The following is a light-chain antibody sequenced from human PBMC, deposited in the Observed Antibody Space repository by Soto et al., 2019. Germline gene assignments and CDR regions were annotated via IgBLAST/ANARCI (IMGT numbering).Light chain of an antibody. V-gene: IGKV3-11*01. CDR1: QNIGTS. Sequence: EIVLTQRPATLSLSPGESATLACSAGQNIGTSLVWSQQKPGQAPRLLIDDSSNRATGSPARFSGSGSGTEFTLTISSLQPDDFATYCCQHYKSVPLSLGGGTKVEIK. CDR3: QHYKSVPLS. J-gene: IGKJ4*01. CDR2: DSS.